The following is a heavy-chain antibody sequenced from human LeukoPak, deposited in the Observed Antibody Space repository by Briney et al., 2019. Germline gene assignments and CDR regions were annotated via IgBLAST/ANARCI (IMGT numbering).Heavy chain of an antibody. D-gene: IGHD7-27*01. Sequence: PSETLSLTCAVYGGSFSGYYWSWIRQSPGKGLEWIGYIYYTETSYNPSLKSRVTISADTSKNQFSLKLSSVTAADTAVYYCASRKLGNDYWGQGTLVTVSS. CDR3: ASRKLGNDY. CDR2: IYYTET. CDR1: GGSFSGYY. J-gene: IGHJ4*02. V-gene: IGHV4-59*01.